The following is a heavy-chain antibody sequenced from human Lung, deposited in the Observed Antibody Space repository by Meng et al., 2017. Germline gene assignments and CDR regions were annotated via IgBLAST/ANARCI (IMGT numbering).Heavy chain of an antibody. CDR1: GGSISSNNW. CDR3: ARDDSGYADFDS. D-gene: IGHD3-22*01. V-gene: IGHV4-4*02. J-gene: IGHJ4*02. CDR2: VYHSGST. Sequence: QVQLQESGPGLVKPSGTVSLTCAVSGGSISSNNWWSWVRQTPGRGLEWIGEVYHSGSTNYNPSLKSRVIISANNSKNQFSLKLTSVTAADTAVYYCARDDSGYADFDSWGQGTLVTVSS.